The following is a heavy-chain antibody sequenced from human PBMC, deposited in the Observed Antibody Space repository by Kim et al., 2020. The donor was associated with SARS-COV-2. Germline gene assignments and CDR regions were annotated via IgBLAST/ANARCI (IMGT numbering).Heavy chain of an antibody. J-gene: IGHJ6*02. D-gene: IGHD3-10*01. CDR2: ISFDGSQK. CDR3: AKDDYYGSGTSVYYGMDV. V-gene: IGHV3-30*18. CDR1: GFTFSSYG. Sequence: GGSLRLSCAASGFTFSSYGMQWVRQAPGKGLEWVAVISFDGSQKYYADSMKGRFTISRDNSKNTLHLQMNSLRVEDTAVYYCAKDDYYGSGTSVYYGMDVWGQGTTVTVSS.